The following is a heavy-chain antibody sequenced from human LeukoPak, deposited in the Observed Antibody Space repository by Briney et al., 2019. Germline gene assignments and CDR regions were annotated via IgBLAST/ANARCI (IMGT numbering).Heavy chain of an antibody. CDR1: GGSISSISYY. D-gene: IGHD6-13*01. CDR3: ARQSLYSSSWHANNWFDP. J-gene: IGHJ5*02. V-gene: IGHV4-39*01. Sequence: PSETLSLTCTVSGGSISSISYYWGWIRQPPGKGLEWTGNIYYSGSSYYNPSLKSRATISVDTSKNQFSLKLSSVTAADTAVYYCARQSLYSSSWHANNWFDPWGQGTLVTVSS. CDR2: IYYSGSS.